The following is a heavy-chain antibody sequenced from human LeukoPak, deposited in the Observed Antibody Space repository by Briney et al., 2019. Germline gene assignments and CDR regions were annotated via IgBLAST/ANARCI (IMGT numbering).Heavy chain of an antibody. CDR1: GFTFSSYA. CDR3: AKAQKAWELLHDFDY. J-gene: IGHJ4*02. D-gene: IGHD1-26*01. Sequence: GGSLRLSCAASGFTFSSYAMSWVRQAPGKGLEWVSAISGSGGSTYYADSVKGRFTISRDNSKDTLYLQMNSLRAEDTAVYYCAKAQKAWELLHDFDYWGQGTLVTVSS. CDR2: ISGSGGST. V-gene: IGHV3-23*01.